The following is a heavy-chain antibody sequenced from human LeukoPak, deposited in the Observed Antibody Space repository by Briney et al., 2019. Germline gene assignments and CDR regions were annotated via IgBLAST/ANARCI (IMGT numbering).Heavy chain of an antibody. V-gene: IGHV3-64*01. D-gene: IGHD4-17*01. CDR1: GFTFSNYA. Sequence: GGSLRLSCAASGFTFSNYAMHWVRQAPGRGLQYVSTISANGRNTYYANSVKGRFTISRDNSNNTLYLQMNSLRAEDTAVYYCAKDNDYGDHVGSFDYWGQGTLVTVSS. CDR3: AKDNDYGDHVGSFDY. J-gene: IGHJ4*02. CDR2: ISANGRNT.